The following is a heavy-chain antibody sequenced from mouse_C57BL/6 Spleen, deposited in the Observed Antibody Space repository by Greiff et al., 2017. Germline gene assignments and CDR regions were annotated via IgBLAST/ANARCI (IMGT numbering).Heavy chain of an antibody. CDR2: IYPGSGNT. D-gene: IGHD1-1*02. J-gene: IGHJ4*01. V-gene: IGHV1-66*01. CDR3: ARVDDLSMDY. Sequence: VMLQQSGPELVKPGASVKISCKASGYSFTSYYIHWVKQRPGQGLEWIGWIYPGSGNTKYNEKFKGKATLTADTSSSTAYMQLSSLTSEDSAVYYCARVDDLSMDYWGQGTSVTVSS. CDR1: GYSFTSYY.